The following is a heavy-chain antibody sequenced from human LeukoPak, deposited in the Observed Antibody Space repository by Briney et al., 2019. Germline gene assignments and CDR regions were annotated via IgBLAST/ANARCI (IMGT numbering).Heavy chain of an antibody. CDR3: ARRSTSGSYWGDFDY. J-gene: IGHJ4*02. V-gene: IGHV3-23*01. CDR2: ISGSGGAT. CDR1: GFTFSNYV. D-gene: IGHD1-26*01. Sequence: GGSLRLSCAVSGFTFSNYVMNWVRQAPGKGLEWVSTISGSGGATYYADSVKGRFTIPRDNSKNTLYLQMNSLRVEDTAVYYCARRSTSGSYWGDFDYWGQGTLVTVSS.